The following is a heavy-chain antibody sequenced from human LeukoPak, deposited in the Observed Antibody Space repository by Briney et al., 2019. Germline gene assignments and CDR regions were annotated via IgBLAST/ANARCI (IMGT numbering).Heavy chain of an antibody. CDR1: GGSISSGGYY. J-gene: IGHJ4*02. D-gene: IGHD5-24*01. CDR3: ARGMATISRGDYFDY. CDR2: IYYSGST. Sequence: SETLSLTCTVSGGSISSGGYYWSWLRQHPGKGLEWIVYIYYSGSTYYNPSLKSRVTISVDTSKNQFSLKLSSVTAADTAVYYCARGMATISRGDYFDYWGQGTLVTVSS. V-gene: IGHV4-31*03.